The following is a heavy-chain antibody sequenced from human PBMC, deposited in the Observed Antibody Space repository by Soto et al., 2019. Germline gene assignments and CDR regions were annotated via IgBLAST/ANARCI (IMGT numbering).Heavy chain of an antibody. V-gene: IGHV1-69*06. CDR1: GGTFGNYA. J-gene: IGHJ3*02. Sequence: QVQLVQSGPEVKKPGSSVKVSCKASGGTFGNYAITWVRQAPGQGLEYRGGSIPEFGTANYAQKFQERARISAVRSMSTADMELTGMTFDDTAVYYWWGGLDSRFDNSGPRWDAAVDIWGQGTLVTVS. CDR3: WGGLDSRFDNSGPRWDAAVDI. D-gene: IGHD5-12*01. CDR2: SIPEFGTA.